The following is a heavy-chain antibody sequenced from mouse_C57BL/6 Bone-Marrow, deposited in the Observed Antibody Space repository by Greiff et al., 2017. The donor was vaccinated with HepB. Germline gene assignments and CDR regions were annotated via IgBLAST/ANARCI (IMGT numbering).Heavy chain of an antibody. CDR1: GFTFSSYA. CDR3: TRSTRGYGSGWAWFAY. D-gene: IGHD1-1*01. Sequence: EVKLMESGEGLVKPGGSLKLSCAASGFTFSSYAMSWVRQTPEKRLEWVAYISSGGDYIYYADTVKGRFTISRDNARNTLYLQMSSLKSEDTAMYYCTRSTRGYGSGWAWFAYWGQGTLVTVSA. J-gene: IGHJ3*01. V-gene: IGHV5-9-1*02. CDR2: ISSGGDYI.